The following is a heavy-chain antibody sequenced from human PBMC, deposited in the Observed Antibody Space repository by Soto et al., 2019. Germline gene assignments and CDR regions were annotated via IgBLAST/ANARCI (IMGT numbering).Heavy chain of an antibody. V-gene: IGHV1-69*01. CDR1: GGGFSNYA. CDR3: ARDPTRGGVVPQDYEMDV. CDR2: IIPMFGTP. D-gene: IGHD3-3*01. Sequence: QVQLVQSGAEVKKPASSVKVSCQASGGGFSNYAISWVRQAPGQGLEWMGGIIPMFGTPDYAEKFRGRVTITADAATRTAYMELSSLRSEDTATYYCARDPTRGGVVPQDYEMDVWGQGTTVTVSS. J-gene: IGHJ6*02.